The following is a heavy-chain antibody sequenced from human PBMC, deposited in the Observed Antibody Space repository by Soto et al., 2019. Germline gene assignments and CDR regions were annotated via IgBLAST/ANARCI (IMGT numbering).Heavy chain of an antibody. CDR3: AREYYDYVWGSYLFDY. CDR2: ISAYNGNT. V-gene: IGHV1-18*04. CDR1: GYTFTSYG. D-gene: IGHD3-16*01. Sequence: ASVKVSCKASGYTFTSYGISWVRQAPGQGLEWMGWISAYNGNTNYAQKLQGRVTMTTDTSMSTAYMELRSLRSDDTAVYYCAREYYDYVWGSYLFDYWGQGTLVTVSS. J-gene: IGHJ4*02.